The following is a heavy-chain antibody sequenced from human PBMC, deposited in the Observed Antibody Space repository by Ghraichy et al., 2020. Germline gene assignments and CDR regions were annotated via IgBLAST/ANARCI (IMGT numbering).Heavy chain of an antibody. J-gene: IGHJ6*03. D-gene: IGHD5-12*01. CDR2: IDHSGNT. CDR1: GGSFSGHY. V-gene: IGHV4-34*01. Sequence: SETLSLTCTVFGGSFSGHYWSWIRQPPGKGLEWIGEIDHSGNTNYKPSLKSRVSISIDTSKNQFSLKLSSVTAADTAVYYCAREKRYNGYAYNNYYYHYMDDWGKGTTVTVSS. CDR3: AREKRYNGYAYNNYYYHYMDD.